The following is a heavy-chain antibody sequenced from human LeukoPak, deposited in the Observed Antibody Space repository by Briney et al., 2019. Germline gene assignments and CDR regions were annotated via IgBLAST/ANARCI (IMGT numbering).Heavy chain of an antibody. CDR3: ARSIPRYDGSAYYPDY. CDR1: GFTFSGYG. CDR2: IWYDGSND. J-gene: IGHJ4*02. D-gene: IGHD3-22*01. V-gene: IGHV3-33*01. Sequence: GGPLRLSCAASGFTFSGYGMHWVRQAPGKGLEWVAVIWYDGSNDDYADSVKGRFTISRDNSKNTLYLQMNSLRAEDTAVYYCARSIPRYDGSAYYPDYWGQGTLVTVSS.